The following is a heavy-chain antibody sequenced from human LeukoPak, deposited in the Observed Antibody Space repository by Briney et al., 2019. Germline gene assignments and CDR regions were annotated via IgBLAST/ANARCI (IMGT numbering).Heavy chain of an antibody. CDR3: AREGEMATITHWFDP. J-gene: IGHJ5*02. CDR2: INTNTGNP. D-gene: IGHD5-24*01. CDR1: GYTFTSYG. V-gene: IGHV7-4-1*02. Sequence: ASVKVSCKASGYTFTSYGISWVRQAPGQGLEWMGWINTNTGNPTYAQGFTGRFVFSLDTSVSTAYLQISSLKAEDTAVYYCAREGEMATITHWFDPWGQGTLVTVSS.